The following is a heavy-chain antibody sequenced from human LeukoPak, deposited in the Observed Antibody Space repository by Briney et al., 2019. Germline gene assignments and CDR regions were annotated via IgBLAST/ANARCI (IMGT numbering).Heavy chain of an antibody. CDR3: ARSTTPNENEYFEH. Sequence: GASVKVSCKASGGTFSSYAISWVRQAPGQGLEWMGWISAYNGNTNYAQKLQGRVTMTTDTSTSTAYMELRRLRSDDTAVYYCARSTTPNENEYFEHWGQGTLVTVSS. V-gene: IGHV1-18*01. J-gene: IGHJ1*01. CDR1: GGTFSSYA. CDR2: ISAYNGNT. D-gene: IGHD2/OR15-2a*01.